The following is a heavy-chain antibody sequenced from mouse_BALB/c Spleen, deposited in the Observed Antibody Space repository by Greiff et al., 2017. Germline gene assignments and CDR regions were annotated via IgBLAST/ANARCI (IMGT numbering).Heavy chain of an antibody. CDR2: IDPSDSYT. CDR1: GYTFTSYW. Sequence: QVQLQQPGAELVKPGASVKLSCKASGYTFTSYWMHWVKQRPGQGLEWIGEIDPSDSYTNYNQKFKGKATLTVDKSSSTAYMQLSSLTSEDSAVYYCARSGVITSVVYAMDYWGQGTTLTVSS. J-gene: IGHJ4*01. D-gene: IGHD1-1*01. CDR3: ARSGVITSVVYAMDY. V-gene: IGHV1-69*02.